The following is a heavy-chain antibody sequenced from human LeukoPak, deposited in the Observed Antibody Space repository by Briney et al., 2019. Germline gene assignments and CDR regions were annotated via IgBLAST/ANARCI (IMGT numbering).Heavy chain of an antibody. CDR1: GYTFTSHG. V-gene: IGHV1-18*01. J-gene: IGHJ5*02. D-gene: IGHD2-2*01. CDR2: VSAHNGNT. Sequence: GASVKVSCKASGYTFTSHGISWVRQAPGQGLEWMGWVSAHNGNTNYAQNLQGRVSMTTDTSTSTAYMGLSSLRSEDTAVYYCARHIVVVPAAIQSWFDPWGQGTLVTVSS. CDR3: ARHIVVVPAAIQSWFDP.